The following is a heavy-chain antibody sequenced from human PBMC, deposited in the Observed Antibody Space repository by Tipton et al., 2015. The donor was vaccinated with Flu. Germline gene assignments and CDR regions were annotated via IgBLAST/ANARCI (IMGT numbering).Heavy chain of an antibody. Sequence: TLSLTCTVSGGSIRSSSYYWGWVRQPPGKRLELIGSIYPSGTTYYNPSLKSRVTISVDTSKNQFSLKLSSVTAADTAVYYCARLSYYDVDLKNFYFDYWGQGALVTVSS. V-gene: IGHV4-39*01. CDR2: IYPSGTT. D-gene: IGHD3-10*02. CDR3: ARLSYYDVDLKNFYFDY. J-gene: IGHJ4*02. CDR1: GGSIRSSSYY.